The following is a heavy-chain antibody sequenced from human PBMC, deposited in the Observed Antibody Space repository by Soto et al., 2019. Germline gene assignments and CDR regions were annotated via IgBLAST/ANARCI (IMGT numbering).Heavy chain of an antibody. Sequence: SETLSLTCTVSGGSISSYYWSWIRQPPGKGLEWIGYIYYSGSTNYNPSLKSRVTISVDTSKNQFSLKLSSVTAEDTAMYYCARDMYSSDYFVKWFEPWGQGTLVTVSS. CDR3: ARDMYSSDYFVKWFEP. CDR2: IYYSGST. D-gene: IGHD6-19*01. CDR1: GGSISSYY. V-gene: IGHV4-59*01. J-gene: IGHJ5*02.